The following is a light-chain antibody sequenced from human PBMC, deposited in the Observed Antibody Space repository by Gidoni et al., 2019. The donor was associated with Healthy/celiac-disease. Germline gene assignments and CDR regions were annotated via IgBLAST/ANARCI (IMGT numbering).Light chain of an antibody. CDR3: QQYDNLPST. CDR2: DAS. V-gene: IGKV1-33*01. Sequence: KMTQSPSSLSASVGDRVTITCQASQDISNYLNWYQQKPGKAPKLLIYDASNLETGVPARFSGSGSGTDFTFTISSLQPEDIATYYCQQYDNLPSTFGQGTRLEIK. CDR1: QDISNY. J-gene: IGKJ5*01.